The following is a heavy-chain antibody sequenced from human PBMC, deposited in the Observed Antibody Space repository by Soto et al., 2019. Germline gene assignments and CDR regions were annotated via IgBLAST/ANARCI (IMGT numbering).Heavy chain of an antibody. D-gene: IGHD3-3*01. CDR2: ISGSGGST. V-gene: IGHV3-23*01. Sequence: GWSLRLSCAASGFTFSSYAMSWVRQAPRKGLEWVSAISGSGGSTYYADSVKGRFTISRDNSKNTLYLQMNSLRAEDTAVYYCAKDRAIFGVVLTDDYWGQGTLVTVSS. CDR1: GFTFSSYA. J-gene: IGHJ4*02. CDR3: AKDRAIFGVVLTDDY.